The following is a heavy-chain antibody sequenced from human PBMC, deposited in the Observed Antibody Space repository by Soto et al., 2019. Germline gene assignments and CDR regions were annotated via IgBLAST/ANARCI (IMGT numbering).Heavy chain of an antibody. V-gene: IGHV3-23*01. CDR3: AKDRSHYYDSSGYYSYFDY. J-gene: IGHJ4*02. Sequence: GGSLRLSCAASGFTFSSYAMSWVRQAPGKGLEWVSAISGSGGSTYYADSVKGRFTISRDNSKNTLYLQMNSLRAEDTAVYYCAKDRSHYYDSSGYYSYFDYWGRGTLVTVSS. D-gene: IGHD3-22*01. CDR2: ISGSGGST. CDR1: GFTFSSYA.